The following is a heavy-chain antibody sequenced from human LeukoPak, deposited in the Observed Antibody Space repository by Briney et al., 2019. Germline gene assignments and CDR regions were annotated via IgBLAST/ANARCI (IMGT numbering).Heavy chain of an antibody. J-gene: IGHJ6*03. CDR3: ARQVTSLGYFYSYLDV. CDR1: GFAFSRHP. V-gene: IGHV3-30*01. Sequence: GGSLRLSCADSGFAFSRHPMHWARQAPGKGLEWVALISHDEVSTYYVDSVKGRFTISRDKSKNTLFLQMNSLRPEDTVDCARQVTSLGYFYSYLDVWGTGTTVTVSS. CDR2: ISHDEVST.